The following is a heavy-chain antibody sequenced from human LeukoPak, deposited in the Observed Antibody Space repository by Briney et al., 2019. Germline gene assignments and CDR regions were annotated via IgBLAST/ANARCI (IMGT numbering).Heavy chain of an antibody. CDR2: IYATGST. D-gene: IGHD6-13*01. CDR3: ARTGSSWDTVPRFDY. Sequence: SETLSLTCTVSGSSISGYYWSWLRQPAGKGLEWIGRIYATGSTDYNPSLKSRVTVSVDGSKNQVSLRLNSVTAADTAVYYCARTGSSWDTVPRFDYWGQGTLVTVSS. J-gene: IGHJ4*02. V-gene: IGHV4-4*07. CDR1: GSSISGYY.